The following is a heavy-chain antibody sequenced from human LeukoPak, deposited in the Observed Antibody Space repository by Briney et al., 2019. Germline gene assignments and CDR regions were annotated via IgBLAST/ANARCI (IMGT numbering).Heavy chain of an antibody. CDR3: ARDRGIAAAGPFDY. CDR2: IYTSGST. V-gene: IGHV4-4*07. CDR1: GGSISSYY. D-gene: IGHD6-13*01. Sequence: SETLSLTCTVSGGSISSYYWSWIRKPAGKGLEWIGRIYTSGSTNYNPSLKSRVAMSVDTSKNQFSLKLSSVTAADTAVYYCARDRGIAAAGPFDYWGQGTLVTVSS. J-gene: IGHJ4*02.